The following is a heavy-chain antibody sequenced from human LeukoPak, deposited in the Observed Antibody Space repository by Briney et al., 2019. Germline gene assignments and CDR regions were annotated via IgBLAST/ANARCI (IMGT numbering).Heavy chain of an antibody. CDR2: ISSSSSYI. CDR1: GCTFSSYS. Sequence: GGSLRLSCAASGCTFSSYSMNWVRQAPGKGLEWVPSISSSSSYIYYADSMKGRFTISRDNAKNSLYLQMNSLRAEDTAVYYCARGTLSRFDYWGQGTLVTVSS. V-gene: IGHV3-21*01. CDR3: ARGTLSRFDY. J-gene: IGHJ4*02.